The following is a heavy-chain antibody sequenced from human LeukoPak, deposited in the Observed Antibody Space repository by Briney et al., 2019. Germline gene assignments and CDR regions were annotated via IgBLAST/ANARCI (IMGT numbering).Heavy chain of an antibody. CDR2: FYSGGDR. J-gene: IGHJ4*02. V-gene: IGHV3-53*01. D-gene: IGHD6-19*01. CDR1: GFTVSTSY. Sequence: GGSLRLSCAASGFTVSTSYMSWVRQAPGKGLEWVSVFYSGGDRYYADSVKGRFTISRDNSKNTVYLQMNSLRPEDTAVYYCARNSVAGTGNYWGQGTLVTVSS. CDR3: ARNSVAGTGNY.